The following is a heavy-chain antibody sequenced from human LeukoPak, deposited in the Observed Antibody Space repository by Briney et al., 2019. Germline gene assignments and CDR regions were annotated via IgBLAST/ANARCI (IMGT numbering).Heavy chain of an antibody. CDR2: IYYSGTT. V-gene: IGHV4-59*01. J-gene: IGHJ4*02. Sequence: SETLSLTCTVSGGSISSYYWSWIRQPPGKGLEWIGYIYYSGTTNYNPSLKSRVTISVDTSKNQFSLKLSSVTAADTAVYYCARKSIAVAGRKPYDYWDQGNLVTVSS. CDR1: GGSISSYY. D-gene: IGHD6-13*01. CDR3: ARKSIAVAGRKPYDY.